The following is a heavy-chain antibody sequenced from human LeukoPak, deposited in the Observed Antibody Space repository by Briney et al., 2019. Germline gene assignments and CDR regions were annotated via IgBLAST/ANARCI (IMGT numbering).Heavy chain of an antibody. CDR2: IWYDRSNK. V-gene: IGHV3-33*01. CDR1: GFTFSSYG. J-gene: IGHJ4*02. D-gene: IGHD2-8*01. Sequence: GGSLRLSCAASGFTFSSYGMHWVRQAPGKGLEWVAGIWYDRSNKYYADSVNGRFTNSRDNSKNALYLQRNSLRAEDTAVYYCARDLGTKSFDYWGQGTLVTVSS. CDR3: ARDLGTKSFDY.